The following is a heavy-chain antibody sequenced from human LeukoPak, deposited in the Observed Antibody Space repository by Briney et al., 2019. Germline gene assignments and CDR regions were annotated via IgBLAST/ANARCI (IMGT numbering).Heavy chain of an antibody. V-gene: IGHV4-4*07. J-gene: IGHJ5*02. D-gene: IGHD4-11*01. CDR3: ARDLMTTVTKFWFDP. CDR1: GGSISSYY. Sequence: PSETLSRTCTVTGGSISSYYWSWIRQPAGKGLEWIGRIYTSGSTNYNPSLKSRVTMSVDTSKNQFSLKLSSVTAADTAVYYCARDLMTTVTKFWFDPWGQGTLVTVSS. CDR2: IYTSGST.